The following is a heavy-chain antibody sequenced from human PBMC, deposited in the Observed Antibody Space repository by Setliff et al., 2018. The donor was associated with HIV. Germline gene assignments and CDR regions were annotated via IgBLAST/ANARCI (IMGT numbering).Heavy chain of an antibody. D-gene: IGHD2-8*01. CDR1: GGSISSGGYY. V-gene: IGHV4-31*03. CDR3: ARDSSYCTNGVCYDY. Sequence: SETLSLTCTVSGGSISSGGYYWSWIRQHPGKGLEWIGYIYYSGSTYYNPSLKSRVTISADTSKNQISLKLNSVTAADTAVYYCARDSSYCTNGVCYDYWGQGTLVTVSS. CDR2: IYYSGST. J-gene: IGHJ4*02.